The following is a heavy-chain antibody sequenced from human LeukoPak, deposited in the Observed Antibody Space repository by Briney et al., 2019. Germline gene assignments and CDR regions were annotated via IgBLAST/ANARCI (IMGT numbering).Heavy chain of an antibody. D-gene: IGHD2-2*01. Sequence: PSETLSLTCAVYGGSFSGYYWSWIRQPPGKGLEWIGEINHSGSTNYNPSLKSRVTISVDTSKNQFSLKLSSVTAADTAVYYCASSTSRGRWFDPWGQGTLVTVSS. CDR2: INHSGST. CDR3: ASSTSRGRWFDP. CDR1: GGSFSGYY. V-gene: IGHV4-34*01. J-gene: IGHJ5*02.